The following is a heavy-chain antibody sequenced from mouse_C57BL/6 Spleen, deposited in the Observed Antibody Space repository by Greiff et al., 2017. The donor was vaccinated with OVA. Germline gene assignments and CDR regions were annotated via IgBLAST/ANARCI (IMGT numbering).Heavy chain of an antibody. J-gene: IGHJ4*01. Sequence: EVKLVESEGGLVQPGSSMKLSCTASGFTFSDYYMAWVRQVPEKGLEWVANINYDGSSTYYLDSLKSRFIISRDNAKNILYLQMSSLKSEDTATYYCARGSGGYAMDYWGQGTSVTVSS. CDR1: GFTFSDYY. CDR2: INYDGSST. V-gene: IGHV5-16*01. CDR3: ARGSGGYAMDY.